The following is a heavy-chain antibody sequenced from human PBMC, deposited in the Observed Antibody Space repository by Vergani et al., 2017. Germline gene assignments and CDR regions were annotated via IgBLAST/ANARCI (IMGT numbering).Heavy chain of an antibody. V-gene: IGHV1-2*02. CDR1: GYTFTSYG. CDR3: ARGQYSSSSEVDY. D-gene: IGHD6-6*01. CDR2: INPNSGGT. Sequence: QVQLVQSGAEVKKPGASVKVSCKASGYTFTSYGISWVRQAPGQGLEWMGWINPNSGGTNYAQKFQGRVTMTRDTSISTAYMELSRLRSDDTAVYYCARGQYSSSSEVDYWGQGTLVTVSS. J-gene: IGHJ4*02.